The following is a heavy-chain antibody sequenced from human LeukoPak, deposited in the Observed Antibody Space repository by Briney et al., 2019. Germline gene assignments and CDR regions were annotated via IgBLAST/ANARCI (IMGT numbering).Heavy chain of an antibody. D-gene: IGHD3-10*01. J-gene: IGHJ4*02. Sequence: GGSLRLSCAASGFTSSSYWMSWVRQAPGKGLEWVANIKQDGSEKYYVDSVKGRFTISRDNAKNSLYLQMNSLRAEDTAVYYCARDGGSGSYYKGVYWGQGTLVTVSS. CDR2: IKQDGSEK. V-gene: IGHV3-7*01. CDR1: GFTSSSYW. CDR3: ARDGGSGSYYKGVY.